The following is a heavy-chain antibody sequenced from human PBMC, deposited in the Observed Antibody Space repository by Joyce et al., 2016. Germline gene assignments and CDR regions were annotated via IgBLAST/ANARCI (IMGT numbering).Heavy chain of an antibody. J-gene: IGHJ1*01. V-gene: IGHV3-48*01. CDR2: IGNVGSPI. D-gene: IGHD3-9*01. CDR1: GFDFGGCS. CDR3: ARGGKHRTDWFFS. Sequence: EVELVESGGALVQPGGSLRLSCDSSGFDFGGCSLTWVRQAPGKGLDWLSYIGNVGSPIFCADSVRGRFTISRDNARKSLYLQMNSLRAEDTGVYFCARGGKHRTDWFFSWGQGTPVTVSS.